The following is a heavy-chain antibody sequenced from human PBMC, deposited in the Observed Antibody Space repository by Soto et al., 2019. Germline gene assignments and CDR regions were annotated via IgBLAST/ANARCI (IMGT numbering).Heavy chain of an antibody. Sequence: PXXTLALTCAVYAGSFRGYYWSWIRQPPGXGLEWIGDINXRRSYXYHPSLKSRVXXSVDTYKXXFSLKLTSVTATDTAVYYCARQGFGALHGIVDVWGQGTTVTVSS. CDR1: AGSFRGYY. V-gene: IGHV4-34*01. J-gene: IGHJ6*01. CDR3: ARQGFGALHGIVDV. D-gene: IGHD3-10*01. CDR2: INXRRSY.